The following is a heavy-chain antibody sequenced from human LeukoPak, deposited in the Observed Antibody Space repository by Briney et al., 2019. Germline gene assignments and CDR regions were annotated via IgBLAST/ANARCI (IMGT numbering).Heavy chain of an antibody. Sequence: PGGSLRLSCAASGFTFSGSAMHWVRQASGKGLEWVGRIRSKANSYATAYAASVKGRFTISRDDSKNTAYLQMNSLKTEDTAVYYCTSLYYYGPGSYSTDYYYYYMDVWGKGTTVTVSS. J-gene: IGHJ6*03. CDR2: IRSKANSYAT. CDR1: GFTFSGSA. CDR3: TSLYYYGPGSYSTDYYYYYMDV. V-gene: IGHV3-73*01. D-gene: IGHD3-10*01.